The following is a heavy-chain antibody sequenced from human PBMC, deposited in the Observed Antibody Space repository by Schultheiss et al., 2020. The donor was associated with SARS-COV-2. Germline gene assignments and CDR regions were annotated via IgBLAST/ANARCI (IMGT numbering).Heavy chain of an antibody. J-gene: IGHJ4*02. CDR3: ATVYNLGYCSSTSCPFDY. CDR2: ISGSGGST. V-gene: IGHV3-23*01. Sequence: GGSLRLSCAASGFTFSDYYMSWIRQAPGKGLEWVSAISGSGGSTYYADSVKGRFTISRDNSKNTLYLQMGSLRAEDMAVYYCATVYNLGYCSSTSCPFDYWGQGTLVTVSS. D-gene: IGHD2-2*01. CDR1: GFTFSDYY.